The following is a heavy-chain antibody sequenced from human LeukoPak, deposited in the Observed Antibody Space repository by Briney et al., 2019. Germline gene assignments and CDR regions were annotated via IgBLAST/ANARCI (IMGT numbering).Heavy chain of an antibody. V-gene: IGHV3-7*01. CDR2: IKQDGSEK. CDR3: ARDREGSRDAFDI. Sequence: QPGGSLRLSCAASGFTFSSYAMSWVRQVPGKGLELVANIKQDGSEKFYGGSVKGRFTISRDNAKNSLHLQMNSLRAEDMAVYYCARDREGSRDAFDIWGQGTMVTVSS. J-gene: IGHJ3*02. CDR1: GFTFSSYA. D-gene: IGHD1-26*01.